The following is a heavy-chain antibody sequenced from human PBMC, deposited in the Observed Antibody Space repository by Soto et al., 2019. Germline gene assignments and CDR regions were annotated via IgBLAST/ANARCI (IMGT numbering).Heavy chain of an antibody. D-gene: IGHD2-8*01. J-gene: IGHJ4*02. CDR3: ARRRRSRTSNFDY. Sequence: PSQTLSLTCAVYGGAFSDYYWSWIRQPPGKGLEWIGEINHSGSTNYNPSLKSRVTISVDTSKNQFSLKLSSVTAADTAVYYCARRRRSRTSNFDYWGQGTLVTVSS. V-gene: IGHV4-34*01. CDR1: GGAFSDYY. CDR2: INHSGST.